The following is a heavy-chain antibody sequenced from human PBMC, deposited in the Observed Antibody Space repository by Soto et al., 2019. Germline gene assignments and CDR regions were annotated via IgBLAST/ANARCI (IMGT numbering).Heavy chain of an antibody. CDR1: GFPFSTYW. CDR2: INNDGSTT. CDR3: ASQGLYYYGLDV. V-gene: IGHV3-74*01. Sequence: GGSLRLSCAASGFPFSTYWMHWVRQAPGKGPVWVSRINNDGSTTRYADSVKGSFTISRDNAKNTLYLQMNSLRAEDTAVYYCASQGLYYYGLDVWGQGTTVTVSS. J-gene: IGHJ6*02.